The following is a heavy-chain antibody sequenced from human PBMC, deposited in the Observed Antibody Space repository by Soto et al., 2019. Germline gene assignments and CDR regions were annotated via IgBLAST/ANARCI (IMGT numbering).Heavy chain of an antibody. J-gene: IGHJ3*02. V-gene: IGHV1-18*04. Sequence: QVQLVQSGAEVKKPGASVKVSCKASGYTFTSYGISWVRQAPGQGPEWMGWISGYNGNTNYAQKFQDRVQMTTDTATSTAYTEMRRLRSDDTAVYYCVGLIRLPFDIWGQGTKVTDS. D-gene: IGHD3-16*01. CDR2: ISGYNGNT. CDR3: VGLIRLPFDI. CDR1: GYTFTSYG.